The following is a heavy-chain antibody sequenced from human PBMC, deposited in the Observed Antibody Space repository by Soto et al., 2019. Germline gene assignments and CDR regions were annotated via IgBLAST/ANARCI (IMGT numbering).Heavy chain of an antibody. D-gene: IGHD5-18*01. J-gene: IGHJ5*02. V-gene: IGHV1-46*01. Sequence: QVHLVQSGAVVKKPGASVKVSCKASEYTFTTYYIHWVRQAPGQGLEWMGMINPPGDSTTYAQNFHGGVTMTRDTSTKTVYMELSSLRSEDPAVYYCAGEPVTENWFAPWGQGTLVTVSS. CDR3: AGEPVTENWFAP. CDR1: EYTFTTYY. CDR2: INPPGDST.